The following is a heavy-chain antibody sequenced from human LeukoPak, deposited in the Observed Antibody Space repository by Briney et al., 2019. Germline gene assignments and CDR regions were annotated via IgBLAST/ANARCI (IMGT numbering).Heavy chain of an antibody. Sequence: ASVKVSCKASGYTFTSYEINWVRQATGQGLEWMGWIIPNSGNTGYAQKFQGRVTMTRNTSISTAYMELSSLRSEDTAVYYCARVIVPNWFDPWGQGTLVTASS. D-gene: IGHD3-22*01. CDR3: ARVIVPNWFDP. J-gene: IGHJ5*02. CDR1: GYTFTSYE. V-gene: IGHV1-8*01. CDR2: IIPNSGNT.